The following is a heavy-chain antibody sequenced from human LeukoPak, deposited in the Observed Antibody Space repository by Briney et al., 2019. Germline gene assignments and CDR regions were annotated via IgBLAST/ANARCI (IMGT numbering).Heavy chain of an antibody. D-gene: IGHD3-3*01. CDR1: GYTFTGYY. CDR2: INPNSGGT. Sequence: GASVKVSCKASGYTFTGYYMHWVRQAPGQGLEWMGWINPNSGGTNYAQKFQGRVTMTRDTSISTAYMELSGLRSDDTAVYYCARVVDFWSGYHYWGQGTLVTVSS. V-gene: IGHV1-2*02. CDR3: ARVVDFWSGYHY. J-gene: IGHJ4*02.